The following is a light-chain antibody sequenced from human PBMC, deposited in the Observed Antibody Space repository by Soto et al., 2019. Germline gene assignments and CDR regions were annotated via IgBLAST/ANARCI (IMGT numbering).Light chain of an antibody. V-gene: IGLV2-8*01. CDR1: SSDVGGYNY. Sequence: QSALSQPPSASGSPAQSVTISCTGTSSDVGGYNYVSWYQQHPGKAPKLMIYEVSKRPSGVPDRFSGSKSGNTASLTVSGLQAEDDSDYYCSSYAGSNNVVFGGGTKLTVL. CDR3: SSYAGSNNVV. J-gene: IGLJ2*01. CDR2: EVS.